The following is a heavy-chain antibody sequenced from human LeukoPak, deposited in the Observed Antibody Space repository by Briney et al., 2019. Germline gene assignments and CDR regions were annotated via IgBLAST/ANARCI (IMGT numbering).Heavy chain of an antibody. CDR1: GYTFTRYY. CDR3: ARLPYRDGVAQDY. D-gene: IGHD3-16*02. V-gene: IGHV1-46*01. Sequence: GASVTVSCKTSGYTFTRYYMQWVRQAPGHGLEWMGIINPISGATDYAQKFHGRVTMTRDTSTSTVYMELSSLRSEDTAMYYCARLPYRDGVAQDYWGQGTLVTVSP. CDR2: INPISGAT. J-gene: IGHJ4*02.